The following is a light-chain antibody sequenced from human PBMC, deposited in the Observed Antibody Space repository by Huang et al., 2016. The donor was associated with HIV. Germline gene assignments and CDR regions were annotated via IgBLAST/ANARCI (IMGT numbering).Light chain of an antibody. J-gene: IGKJ1*01. Sequence: MTQSPPSLSASIGDRVTLTCRASRYISTFLVWYQQKPGKPPRLLIYAASILHSGVPSRFSGGGSGTNFTLTVSSLQPEDVANYYCQKYDSAPRTFGQGTKLEL. CDR3: QKYDSAPRT. CDR1: RYISTF. V-gene: IGKV1-27*01. CDR2: AAS.